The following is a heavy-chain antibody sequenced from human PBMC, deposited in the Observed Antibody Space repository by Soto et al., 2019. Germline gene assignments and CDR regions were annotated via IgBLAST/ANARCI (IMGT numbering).Heavy chain of an antibody. CDR2: ISYDGSNK. J-gene: IGHJ6*02. D-gene: IGHD5-12*01. CDR1: GFNFSSYG. Sequence: GGSLRLSCAASGFNFSSYGMHWVRQAPGKGLEWVAVISYDGSNKYYADSVKGRFTISRDNSKNTLYLQMNSLRAEDTAVYYCAKDLAYSGYDPLLYYYYYGMDVWGQGTTVTV. CDR3: AKDLAYSGYDPLLYYYYYGMDV. V-gene: IGHV3-30*18.